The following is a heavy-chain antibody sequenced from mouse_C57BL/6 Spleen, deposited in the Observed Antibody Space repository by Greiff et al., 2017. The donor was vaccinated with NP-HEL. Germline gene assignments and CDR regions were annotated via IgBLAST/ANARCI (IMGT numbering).Heavy chain of an antibody. J-gene: IGHJ1*03. CDR1: GFTFNTYA. D-gene: IGHD1-1*01. CDR2: IRSKSSNYAT. Sequence: DVQLVESGGGLVQPKGSLKLSCAASGFTFNTYAMHWVRQAPGKGLEWVARIRSKSSNYATYYADSVKDRFTISRDDSQSMLYLQMNNLKTEDTAMYYCVRDRAYGSSYGYFDVWGTGTTVTVSS. CDR3: VRDRAYGSSYGYFDV. V-gene: IGHV10-3*01.